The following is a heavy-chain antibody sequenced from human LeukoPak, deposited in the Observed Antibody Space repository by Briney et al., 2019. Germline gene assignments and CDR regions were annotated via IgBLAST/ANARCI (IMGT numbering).Heavy chain of an antibody. V-gene: IGHV4-59*12. J-gene: IGHJ6*03. CDR2: IYYSGST. CDR1: GGSISSYY. D-gene: IGHD2-15*01. CDR3: ARRIRGGPLYYYYYYMDV. Sequence: SETLSLTCTVSGGSISSYYWSWIRQPPGKGLEWIGYIYYSGSTNYNPSLKSRVTISVDTSKNQFSLKLSSVTAADTAVYYCARRIRGGPLYYYYYYMDVWGKGTTVTISS.